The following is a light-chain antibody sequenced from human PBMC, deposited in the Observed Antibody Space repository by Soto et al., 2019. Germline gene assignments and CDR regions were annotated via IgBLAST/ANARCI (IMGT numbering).Light chain of an antibody. CDR1: QSVSSN. CDR3: LHYNRYSRT. Sequence: EIVMTQSPATLSVSPGERATLSCRASQSVSSNLAWYQQKPGQAPRLLIYGASTRATGIPARFSGSGSGTEFTLTISSLQSEDFATFYCLHYNRYSRTFGQGTKVDIK. J-gene: IGKJ2*02. V-gene: IGKV3-15*01. CDR2: GAS.